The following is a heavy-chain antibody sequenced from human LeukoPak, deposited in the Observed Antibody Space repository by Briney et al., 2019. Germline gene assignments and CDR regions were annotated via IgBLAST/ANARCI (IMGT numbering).Heavy chain of an antibody. Sequence: GASVKVSCKASGYTFTSYGISWVRQAPGQGLEWMGWISAYNGNTNYAQKLQGRVTVTTDTSTSTAYMELRSLRSDDTAVYYCARESTPEPIVVVPAAMSYWGQGTLVTVSS. D-gene: IGHD2-2*01. CDR2: ISAYNGNT. CDR1: GYTFTSYG. J-gene: IGHJ4*02. V-gene: IGHV1-18*04. CDR3: ARESTPEPIVVVPAAMSY.